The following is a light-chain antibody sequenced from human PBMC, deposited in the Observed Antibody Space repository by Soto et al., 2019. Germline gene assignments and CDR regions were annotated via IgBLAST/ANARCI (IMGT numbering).Light chain of an antibody. CDR2: RSN. V-gene: IGLV1-47*01. CDR1: RSNIGSYF. Sequence: QSVLTQPPSASGTPGQRVTISCSGGRSNIGSYFAYSYQQVPGTAPKLLIYRSNLRPSGVPDRFSGSKSGTSASLAISGLRSEDEADYYCAAWDDSLSGPVFGGGTTLTVL. J-gene: IGLJ2*01. CDR3: AAWDDSLSGPV.